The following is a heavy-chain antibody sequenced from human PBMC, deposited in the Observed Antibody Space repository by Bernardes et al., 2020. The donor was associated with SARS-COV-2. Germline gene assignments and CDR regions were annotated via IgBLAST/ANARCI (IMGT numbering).Heavy chain of an antibody. Sequence: GGSLRLSCAASGFTFSTYAMSWVRQAAGKGLEWVFSGSNNGLSTYFEDSVKGRFNISRDNSKQMLFLQMHSLRAEDTGIYLCAKDWPFFDNCGQGTVVT. J-gene: IGHJ4*02. CDR1: GFTFSTYA. CDR2: GSNNGLST. CDR3: AKDWPFFDN. V-gene: IGHV3-23*01.